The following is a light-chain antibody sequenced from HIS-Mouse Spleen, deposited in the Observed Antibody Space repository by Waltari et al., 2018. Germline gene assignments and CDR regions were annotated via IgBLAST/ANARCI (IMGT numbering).Light chain of an antibody. CDR2: EDR. Sequence: SYELTQPPSVSVSPGQTARITCSGDALPKKYAYWYQQKSGQAPVLVIYEDRKRASGIPERFSGSSSGTMATLTISGAQVEDEADYYCYSTDSSGNHWVFGGGTKLTVL. CDR1: ALPKKY. J-gene: IGLJ3*02. V-gene: IGLV3-10*01. CDR3: YSTDSSGNHWV.